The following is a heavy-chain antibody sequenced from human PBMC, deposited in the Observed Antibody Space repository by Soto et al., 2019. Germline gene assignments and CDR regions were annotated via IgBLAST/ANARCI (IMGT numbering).Heavy chain of an antibody. CDR3: ATGAYDSSGYRLSNSYYDGMDV. CDR2: FDPEDGET. CDR1: GYTLTELS. Sequence: ASVKVSCKVSGYTLTELSMHWVRQAPGKGLEWMGGFDPEDGETIYAQKFQGRVTMTEDTSTDTAYMELSSLRSEDTAVYYCATGAYDSSGYRLSNSYYDGMDVWGQGTTVTVSS. V-gene: IGHV1-24*01. D-gene: IGHD3-22*01. J-gene: IGHJ6*02.